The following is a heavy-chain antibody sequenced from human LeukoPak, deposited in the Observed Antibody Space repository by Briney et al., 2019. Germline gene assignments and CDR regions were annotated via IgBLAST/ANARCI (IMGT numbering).Heavy chain of an antibody. D-gene: IGHD3-3*01. V-gene: IGHV3-64*01. CDR1: GFTFSSYA. J-gene: IGHJ6*03. CDR3: ARIPLTDFWSGADYYYMDV. CDR2: IRSNGGST. Sequence: GGSLRLSCAASGFTFSSYAMHWVRQAPGKGLEYVAAIRSNGGSTYYANSVKGRFTISRDNSKNTLYLQMGSLRAEDMAVYYCARIPLTDFWSGADYYYMDVWGKGTTVTVSS.